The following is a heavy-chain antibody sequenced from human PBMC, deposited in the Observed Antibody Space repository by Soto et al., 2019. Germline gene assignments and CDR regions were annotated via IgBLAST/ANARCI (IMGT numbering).Heavy chain of an antibody. Sequence: EAQLLQSGGGLVPPGGSLRLSCVASGFAFGNYPMAWVRQTPGKGLEWISTISGSGGMTDYEDSVRGRFTVSIDHSKDMVHLQMNSLRADDTAVYYCAKDRTMARGIRAFDIWGQGTTVSISS. CDR3: AKDRTMARGIRAFDI. J-gene: IGHJ3*02. D-gene: IGHD3-10*01. CDR2: ISGSGGMT. V-gene: IGHV3-23*01. CDR1: GFAFGNYP.